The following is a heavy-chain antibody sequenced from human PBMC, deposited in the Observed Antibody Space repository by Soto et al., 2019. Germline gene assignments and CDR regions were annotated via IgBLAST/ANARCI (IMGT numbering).Heavy chain of an antibody. V-gene: IGHV3-23*01. D-gene: IGHD2-2*01. CDR3: AKDSCSSTSCPGLDYYYGMDV. Sequence: VRLSCAASGFTFSGYAMSWVRQAPGKGLEWVSAISGSGGSTYYADSVKGRFTISRDNSKNTLYLQMNSLRAEDTAVYYCAKDSCSSTSCPGLDYYYGMDVWGQGTTVTVSS. CDR2: ISGSGGST. J-gene: IGHJ6*02. CDR1: GFTFSGYA.